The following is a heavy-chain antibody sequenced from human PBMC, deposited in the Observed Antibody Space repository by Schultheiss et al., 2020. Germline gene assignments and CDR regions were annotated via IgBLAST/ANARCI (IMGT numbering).Heavy chain of an antibody. J-gene: IGHJ5*02. CDR1: GFTFSSYS. D-gene: IGHD4-17*01. CDR2: ISWNSGSI. CDR3: TTDADYGDYEGWFDP. V-gene: IGHV3-21*03. Sequence: GGSLRLSCAASGFTFSSYSMNWVRQAPGKGLEWVSGISWNSGSIGYADSVKGRFTISRDNAKNSLYLQMNSLKTEDTAVYYCTTDADYGDYEGWFDPWGQGTLVTVSS.